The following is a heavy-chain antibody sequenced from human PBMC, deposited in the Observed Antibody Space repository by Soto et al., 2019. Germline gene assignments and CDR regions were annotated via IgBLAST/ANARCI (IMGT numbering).Heavy chain of an antibody. Sequence: ASVKVSCKASGYTFTTYDINWVRQAPGQGLEWMGWVNPYTGKAGYAQKFQGRVTMTRDNSISTAYMELSSLRSEDTAVYYCARRKERSGPNYFDYWGLGTLVTVSS. V-gene: IGHV1-8*01. J-gene: IGHJ4*02. D-gene: IGHD6-25*01. CDR1: GYTFTTYD. CDR3: ARRKERSGPNYFDY. CDR2: VNPYTGKA.